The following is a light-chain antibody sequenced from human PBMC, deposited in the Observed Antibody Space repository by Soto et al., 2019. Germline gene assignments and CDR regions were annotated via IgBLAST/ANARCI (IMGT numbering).Light chain of an antibody. CDR3: QRYGRSPLIT. V-gene: IGKV3-20*01. CDR2: GAS. Sequence: ESVVTQSPGTLSFSPGERATLSCRASQSVSSSYLAWYQQKPGQAPRLLIYGASRRATGIPDRFSGSGSGTDFTLTISRLEPQDFAAYYCQRYGRSPLITFGQGTRLEIK. CDR1: QSVSSSY. J-gene: IGKJ5*01.